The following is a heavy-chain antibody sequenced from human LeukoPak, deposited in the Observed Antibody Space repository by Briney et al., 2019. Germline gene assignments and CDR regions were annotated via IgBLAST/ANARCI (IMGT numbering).Heavy chain of an antibody. Sequence: ASVKVSCKVSGYTLTELSMHWVRQAPGKGLEWMGGFVPEDGETIYAQKFQGRVTMTEDTSTDTAYMELSSLRSEDTAVYYCATAHQPWELQGFDYWGQGTLVTVSS. V-gene: IGHV1-24*01. J-gene: IGHJ4*02. CDR3: ATAHQPWELQGFDY. CDR2: FVPEDGET. D-gene: IGHD1-26*01. CDR1: GYTLTELS.